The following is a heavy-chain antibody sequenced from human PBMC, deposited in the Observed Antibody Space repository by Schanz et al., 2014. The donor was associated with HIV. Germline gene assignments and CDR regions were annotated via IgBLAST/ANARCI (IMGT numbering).Heavy chain of an antibody. J-gene: IGHJ4*02. CDR2: ISDSGSRR. D-gene: IGHD6-19*01. V-gene: IGHV3-11*01. Sequence: VQLLESGGGLLQPGGSLRLSCVASGFIFSDFYMTWIRQAPGKGLEWISYISDSGSRRFYADSVQGRFTISRDNTKNSLYLEMNSLRAEDTAVYYCAKDRAPGIEVAGTFDNWGQGILVTVSS. CDR3: AKDRAPGIEVAGTFDN. CDR1: GFIFSDFY.